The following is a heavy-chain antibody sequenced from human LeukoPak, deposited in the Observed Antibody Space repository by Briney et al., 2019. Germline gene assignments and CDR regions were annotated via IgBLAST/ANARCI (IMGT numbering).Heavy chain of an antibody. CDR1: GGSISSSSYY. CDR3: ARHATYYDFWSGQTLGAFDI. D-gene: IGHD3-3*01. Sequence: KPSETLSLTCTVSGGSISSSSYYWGWIRQPPGKGLEWIGSIYYSGSTYYNPSLKSRVTISVDTSKNQFSLKLSSVTAADTAVYYCARHATYYDFWSGQTLGAFDIWGQGTMVTVSS. CDR2: IYYSGST. V-gene: IGHV4-39*01. J-gene: IGHJ3*02.